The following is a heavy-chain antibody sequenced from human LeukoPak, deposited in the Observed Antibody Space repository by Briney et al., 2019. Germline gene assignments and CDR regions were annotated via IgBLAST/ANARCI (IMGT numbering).Heavy chain of an antibody. CDR2: ISGSGGST. Sequence: PGGSLRLSCAASGFTFSSYAMSWVRQAPGKGLEWVSAISGSGGSTYYADSVKGRFTIFRDNSKNTLYLQMNSLRAEDTAVYYCAKARVQYYDLFDIWGQGTMVTVSS. CDR3: AKARVQYYDLFDI. V-gene: IGHV3-23*01. CDR1: GFTFSSYA. J-gene: IGHJ3*02. D-gene: IGHD3-22*01.